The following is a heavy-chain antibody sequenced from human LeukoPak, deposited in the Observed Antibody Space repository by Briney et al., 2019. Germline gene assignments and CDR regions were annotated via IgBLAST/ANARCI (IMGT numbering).Heavy chain of an antibody. Sequence: GGSLRLSCAASGFTFSSYSMNWVRQAPGKGLEWVSSISSSSSYIYYADSVKGRFTISRDNSKNTLYLQMNSLRAEDTAVYYCAREILSPESDAFDIWGQGTMVTVSS. CDR1: GFTFSSYS. V-gene: IGHV3-21*01. J-gene: IGHJ3*02. CDR2: ISSSSSYI. D-gene: IGHD3-16*01. CDR3: AREILSPESDAFDI.